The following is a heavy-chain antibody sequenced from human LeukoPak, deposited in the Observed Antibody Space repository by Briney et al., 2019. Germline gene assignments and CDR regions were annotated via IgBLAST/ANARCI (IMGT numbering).Heavy chain of an antibody. CDR2: INGSGGST. CDR1: GFPFSSYG. V-gene: IGHV3-23*01. Sequence: GGSLRLSCATSGFPFSSYGMHWVRQPPGKGLEWVSAINGSGGSTYYADSVKGRFTISRDNSKNTLYLQMNSLRAEDTAVYYCAKDLHYGSADYWGQGTLVTVSS. D-gene: IGHD3-10*01. J-gene: IGHJ4*02. CDR3: AKDLHYGSADY.